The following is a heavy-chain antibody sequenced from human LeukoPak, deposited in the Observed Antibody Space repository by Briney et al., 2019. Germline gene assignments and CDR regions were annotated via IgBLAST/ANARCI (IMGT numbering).Heavy chain of an antibody. CDR2: ISDSGST. D-gene: IGHD3-16*02. V-gene: IGHV4-31*03. Sequence: NPSETLSLTCTVSGGSIGTSAYYWNWIRQHGGKGLEWIGFISDSGSTLYNPSLKSRVTISSDTSKNQFSLKLTSVTAADMAVYYCARGRYSYGWNDSWGQGTLVTVSS. CDR3: ARGRYSYGWNDS. J-gene: IGHJ5*01. CDR1: GGSIGTSAYY.